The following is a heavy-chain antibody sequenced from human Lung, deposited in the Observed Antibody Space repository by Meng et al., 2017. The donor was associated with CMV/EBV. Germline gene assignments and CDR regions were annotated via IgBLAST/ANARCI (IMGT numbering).Heavy chain of an antibody. CDR3: ARGARLGYCSGANCYFNDC. J-gene: IGHJ4*02. V-gene: IGHV1-69*10. CDR1: GGSLSNYR. D-gene: IGHD2-15*01. Sequence: SVXVSXKASGGSLSNYRLNWVRQVPGQGFQWMGGIIPILGIPDYPENFQGRVTITADTSTDTAYMHLSSLRLEDTAVYYCARGARLGYCSGANCYFNDCWXQGTXVTGSS. CDR2: IIPILGIP.